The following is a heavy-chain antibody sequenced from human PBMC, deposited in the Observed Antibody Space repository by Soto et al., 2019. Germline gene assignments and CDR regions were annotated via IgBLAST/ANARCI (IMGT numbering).Heavy chain of an antibody. Sequence: QVTLKESGPVLVKPTETLTLTCTVSGFSLTNGRVGVTWIRQPPGKALEWLAHIFSNDEKAYSSSLKSRLTISKDASKSQVVLTMTNMDPADTATYFCARTRYYYYYYIDVWGKGTTVTVSS. CDR3: ARTRYYYYYYIDV. J-gene: IGHJ6*03. CDR1: GFSLTNGRVG. V-gene: IGHV2-26*01. CDR2: IFSNDEK.